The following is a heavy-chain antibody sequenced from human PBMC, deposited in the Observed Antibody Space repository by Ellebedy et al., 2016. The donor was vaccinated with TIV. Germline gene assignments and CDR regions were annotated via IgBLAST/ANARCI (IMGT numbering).Heavy chain of an antibody. D-gene: IGHD3-10*01. CDR3: AKTDGSGSYVAYDY. CDR2: ISATAAST. CDR1: GFTFSGYA. J-gene: IGHJ4*02. V-gene: IGHV3-23*01. Sequence: GESLKISCAASGFTFSGYAMTWVRQAPGKGLEWVSTISATAASTYYADAVRGRFTISRDNSKNTLYLQMNSLRAEDTAVYCCAKTDGSGSYVAYDYWGQGSLVTVSS.